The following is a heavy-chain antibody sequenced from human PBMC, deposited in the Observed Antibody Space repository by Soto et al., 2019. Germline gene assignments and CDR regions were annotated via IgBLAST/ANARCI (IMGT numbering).Heavy chain of an antibody. V-gene: IGHV4-31*03. CDR2: IYYSGST. CDR1: GGSISSGGYY. CDR3: ARDGADYGGPYYYYGMDV. Sequence: SETLSLTCTVSGGSISSGGYYWSWIRQHPGKGLEWIGYIYYSGSTYYNPSLKSRVTISVDTSKNQFSLKLSSVTAADTAVYYCARDGADYGGPYYYYGMDVWGQGTTVTVSS. J-gene: IGHJ6*02. D-gene: IGHD4-17*01.